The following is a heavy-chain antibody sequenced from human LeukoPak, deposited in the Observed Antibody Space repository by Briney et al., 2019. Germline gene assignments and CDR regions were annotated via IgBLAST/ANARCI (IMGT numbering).Heavy chain of an antibody. D-gene: IGHD5-12*01. V-gene: IGHV3-30*03. Sequence: QPGRSLRLSCAASGFTFSSYGMHWVRQAPGKGLEWVAVISYDGSNKYYADSVKDRFTISRDNSKNTLYLQMNSLGTEDTALYYCARGQVPSGYGSLDYWGQGTLVTVSS. J-gene: IGHJ4*02. CDR3: ARGQVPSGYGSLDY. CDR2: ISYDGSNK. CDR1: GFTFSSYG.